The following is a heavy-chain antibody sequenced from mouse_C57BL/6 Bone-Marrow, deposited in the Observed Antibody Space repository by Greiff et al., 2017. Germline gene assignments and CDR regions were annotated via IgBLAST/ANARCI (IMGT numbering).Heavy chain of an antibody. CDR3: ARWGYDYDFDY. D-gene: IGHD2-4*01. V-gene: IGHV1-64*01. CDR1: GYTFTSYW. Sequence: QVQLQQPGAELVKPGASVKLSCKASGYTFTSYWMHWVKQRPGQGLEWIGMIYPNSGSTNYNEKFKSKATLTVDKSSSAAYMQLSSLTSEDSAVYYCARWGYDYDFDYWGQGTTLTVSS. CDR2: IYPNSGST. J-gene: IGHJ2*01.